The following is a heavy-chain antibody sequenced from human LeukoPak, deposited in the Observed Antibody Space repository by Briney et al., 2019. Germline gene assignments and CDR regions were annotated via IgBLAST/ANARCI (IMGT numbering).Heavy chain of an antibody. Sequence: PSETLSLTCTVSGGSISSSSYYWGWIRQPPGKGLEWIGSIYYSGSTYYNPSLKSRVTISVDTSKNQFSLKLSSVTAADTAVYYCAALTWELLFDYWGQGTLVTVSS. CDR3: AALTWELLFDY. CDR1: GGSISSSSYY. D-gene: IGHD1-26*01. V-gene: IGHV4-39*07. J-gene: IGHJ4*02. CDR2: IYYSGST.